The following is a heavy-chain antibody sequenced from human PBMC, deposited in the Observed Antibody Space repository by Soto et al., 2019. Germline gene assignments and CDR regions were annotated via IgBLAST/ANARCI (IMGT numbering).Heavy chain of an antibody. CDR2: IERDDDDK. CDR1: GFSLNSPGMC. V-gene: IGHV2-70*13. J-gene: IGHJ6*02. CDR3: ARSIRGPRRFNGMDV. D-gene: IGHD1-20*01. Sequence: SGPTLVNPTATLTLTCTFSGFSLNSPGMCVSWIRQTPGKALEWLALIERDDDDKYYSTSLKTRLTISKDTRKNQVVLTMANMDPADTGTYYCARSIRGPRRFNGMDVWGQGTTVTVSS.